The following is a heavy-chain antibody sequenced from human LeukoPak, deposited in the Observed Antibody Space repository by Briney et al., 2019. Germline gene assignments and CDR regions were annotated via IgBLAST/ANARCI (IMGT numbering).Heavy chain of an antibody. J-gene: IGHJ4*02. D-gene: IGHD3-3*01. CDR2: IKQDGSEK. Sequence: GGSLRLSCAASGFTFSSYWMSWVRQAPGKGLEWVANIKQDGSEKYYVDSVKGRFTISRDNAKNSLYLQMNSLRAADTAVYYCARGGGPITIFGVVIMNYFDYWGQGTLVTVSS. CDR1: GFTFSSYW. V-gene: IGHV3-7*01. CDR3: ARGGGPITIFGVVIMNYFDY.